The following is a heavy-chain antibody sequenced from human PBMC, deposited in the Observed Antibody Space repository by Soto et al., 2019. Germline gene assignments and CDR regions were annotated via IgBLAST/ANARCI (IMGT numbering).Heavy chain of an antibody. CDR1: GGTFSSYA. CDR2: IIPILGTA. CDR3: ARDPSGTEEFGP. Sequence: SVKVSCKASGGTFSSYAISWLRQAPGQGLDWMVWIIPILGTANYAQKFQGRVTSTADESTSTAYMELSSLRSEDTAVYYCARDPSGTEEFGPWGQGTLVTVSS. V-gene: IGHV1-69*13. D-gene: IGHD6-25*01. J-gene: IGHJ5*02.